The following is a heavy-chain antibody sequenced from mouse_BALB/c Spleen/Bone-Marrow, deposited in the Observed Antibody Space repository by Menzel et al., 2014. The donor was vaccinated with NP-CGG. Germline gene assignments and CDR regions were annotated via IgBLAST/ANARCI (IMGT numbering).Heavy chain of an antibody. CDR1: GYSITSGYY. V-gene: IGHV3-6*02. J-gene: IGHJ2*01. CDR3: ARDRYFDY. CDR2: ISYDGSN. Sequence: EVQLVESGPGLVKPSQSLSLTCSVTGYSITSGYYWNWIRQFPGNKLEWMGYISYDGSNNYNPSLKNRIPITRDTSKNQFFLKLNSVTTEDTATYYCARDRYFDYWGQGTTLTVSS.